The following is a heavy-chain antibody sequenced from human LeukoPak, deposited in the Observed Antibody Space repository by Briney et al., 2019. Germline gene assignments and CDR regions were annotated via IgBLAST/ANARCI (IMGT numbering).Heavy chain of an antibody. CDR2: VYYSGST. J-gene: IGHJ6*02. CDR1: GGSISSYY. Sequence: PSETLSLTCTVSGGSISSYYWSWIRQPPGKGLEWIGYVYYSGSTNYNPSLKSRVTISVDTSKNQFSLKLSSVTAADTAVYYCARLRYFDWLYNYYYGMDVWGQGTTVTVSS. V-gene: IGHV4-59*12. D-gene: IGHD3-9*01. CDR3: ARLRYFDWLYNYYYGMDV.